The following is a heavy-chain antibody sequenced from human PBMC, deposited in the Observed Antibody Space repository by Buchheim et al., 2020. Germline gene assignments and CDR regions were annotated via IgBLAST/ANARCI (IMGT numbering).Heavy chain of an antibody. CDR2: ISSGAGGI. D-gene: IGHD6-19*01. J-gene: IGHJ4*02. CDR1: GYTFSNYA. Sequence: EVQLLESGGGLVQPGGSVRLSCVGSGYTFSNYAMSWVRQAPGKGLEWVSAISSGAGGIKYADSVKGRFTISRDNSRTTLYLQMNSRTAEDTAIYYCAKDGYSSGWGFDYWGQGTL. V-gene: IGHV3-23*01. CDR3: AKDGYSSGWGFDY.